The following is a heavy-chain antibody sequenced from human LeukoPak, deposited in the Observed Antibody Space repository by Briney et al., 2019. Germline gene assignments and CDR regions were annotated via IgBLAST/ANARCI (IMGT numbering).Heavy chain of an antibody. CDR1: GFTFSGYG. CDR2: IWYDGSKT. D-gene: IGHD2-21*02. J-gene: IGHJ4*02. Sequence: GESLKISCAASGFTFSGYGMNWVRQAPGKGLDWLAIIWYDGSKTHYADSVKGRFTISRDNSENTLYLQMNDLRADDTAVYYCAKSNGDYKKGFDYWGQGTPVTVSS. CDR3: AKSNGDYKKGFDY. V-gene: IGHV3-33*06.